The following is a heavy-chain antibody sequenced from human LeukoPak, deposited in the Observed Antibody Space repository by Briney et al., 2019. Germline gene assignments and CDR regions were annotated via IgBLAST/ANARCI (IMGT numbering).Heavy chain of an antibody. J-gene: IGHJ4*02. D-gene: IGHD2-2*01. Sequence: SETLSLTCTVSGGSISSSSYYWGWLRQPPGKGLEWIGSIYYSGSTYYNPSLKSRVTISVDTSKNQFSLKLSSVTAADTAVYYCASLPHTRYCSSTSCLDYWGQGTLVTVSS. CDR2: IYYSGST. CDR1: GGSISSSSYY. CDR3: ASLPHTRYCSSTSCLDY. V-gene: IGHV4-39*07.